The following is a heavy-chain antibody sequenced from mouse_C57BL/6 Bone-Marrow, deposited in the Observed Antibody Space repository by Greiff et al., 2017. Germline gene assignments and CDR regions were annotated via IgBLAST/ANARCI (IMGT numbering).Heavy chain of an antibody. CDR1: GYAFSSSW. Sequence: VQLQQSGPELVKPGASVKISCKASGYAFSSSWMNWVKQRPGKGLEWIGRIYPGDGDTNYNGKFKGKATLTADKSSSTAYMQLSSLTSEDSAVYFSARGLSLFAYWGQGTLVTVSA. J-gene: IGHJ3*01. V-gene: IGHV1-82*01. D-gene: IGHD1-1*02. CDR3: ARGLSLFAY. CDR2: IYPGDGDT.